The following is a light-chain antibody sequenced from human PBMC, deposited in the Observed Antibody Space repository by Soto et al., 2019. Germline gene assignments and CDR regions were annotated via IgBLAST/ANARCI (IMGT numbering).Light chain of an antibody. J-gene: IGKJ1*01. Sequence: EIVLTQSPGTLSLSPGERASLSCRASQSVRSSSLAWYQQKPGQPPRLLIYGASSRATGIPDRFSGSGSGTDSTLTISRLEPEDFAVFFCQQYGDSPDTDRWTFCQGTKLDIK. CDR2: GAS. V-gene: IGKV3-20*01. CDR3: QQYGDSPDTDRWT. CDR1: QSVRSSS.